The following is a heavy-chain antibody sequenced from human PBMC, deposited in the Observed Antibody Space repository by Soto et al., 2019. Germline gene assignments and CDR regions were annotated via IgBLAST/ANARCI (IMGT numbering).Heavy chain of an antibody. J-gene: IGHJ4*02. CDR1: GFTFSDYW. V-gene: IGHV3-7*04. Sequence: VQLVESGGGLVQPGWSLRLSCAASGFTFSDYWMSWVRQAPGKGLEWVANINEDGSQKYFVDSVKGRSTVSRDNAKNSLYLQVDSLRGDDTAVYYCARYSGSYAILDWGQGTLVTVST. D-gene: IGHD1-26*01. CDR3: ARYSGSYAILD. CDR2: INEDGSQK.